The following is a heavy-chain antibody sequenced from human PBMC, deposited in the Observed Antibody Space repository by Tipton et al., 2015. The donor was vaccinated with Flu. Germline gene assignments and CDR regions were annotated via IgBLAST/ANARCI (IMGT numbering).Heavy chain of an antibody. Sequence: GLVKPTETLSLTCTDSGGSISRSSYNWGWIRQPPGKGLEWIASIYYSGRTYYNPSLKSRVTISVDTSKNQFSLKLSSVTAADTATYYCARSTVTAPHFDTWGQGTLVTVSS. CDR2: IYYSGRT. CDR1: GGSISRSSYN. V-gene: IGHV4-39*01. CDR3: ARSTVTAPHFDT. J-gene: IGHJ5*02. D-gene: IGHD4-17*01.